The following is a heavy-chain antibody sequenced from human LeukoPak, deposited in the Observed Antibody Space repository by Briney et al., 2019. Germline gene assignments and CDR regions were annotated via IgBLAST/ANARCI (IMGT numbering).Heavy chain of an antibody. D-gene: IGHD5-12*01. J-gene: IGHJ3*02. Sequence: GASVKVSCKASGYTFTGYYMHWVRQAPGQGLEWMGWINPNSDGTNYAQKFQGRVTMTRDTSISTAYMELSRLRSDDTAVYYCARDQEAYEPHAFDIWGQGTMVTVSS. CDR1: GYTFTGYY. V-gene: IGHV1-2*02. CDR2: INPNSDGT. CDR3: ARDQEAYEPHAFDI.